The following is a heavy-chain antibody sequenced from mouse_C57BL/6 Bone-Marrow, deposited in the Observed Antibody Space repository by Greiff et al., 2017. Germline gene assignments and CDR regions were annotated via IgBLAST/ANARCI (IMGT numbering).Heavy chain of an antibody. Sequence: VQLQQPGAELVMPGASVKLSCKASGYTFTSYWMHWVKQRPGQGLEWIGEIDPSDSYTNYNQKFKGQSTLTVDKSSSTAYMQLSSLTSEDSAVYYCAREGIYGSSQYYFDYWGQGTTLTVSS. V-gene: IGHV1-69*01. CDR1: GYTFTSYW. CDR2: IDPSDSYT. CDR3: AREGIYGSSQYYFDY. D-gene: IGHD1-1*01. J-gene: IGHJ2*01.